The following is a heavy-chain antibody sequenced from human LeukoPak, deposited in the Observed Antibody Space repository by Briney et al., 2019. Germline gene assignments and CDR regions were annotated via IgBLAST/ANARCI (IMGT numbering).Heavy chain of an antibody. Sequence: ASVKVSCKASGYTFTSYGISWVRQAPRPGLKWMGGISAYNGNTNYAQKLQGRVTMTTDTSTSTAYMELRSLRSDDTAVYYCARVGYCSSTSCRINQLFDYWGQGTLVTVSS. V-gene: IGHV1-18*01. J-gene: IGHJ4*02. CDR2: ISAYNGNT. CDR3: ARVGYCSSTSCRINQLFDY. CDR1: GYTFTSYG. D-gene: IGHD2-2*01.